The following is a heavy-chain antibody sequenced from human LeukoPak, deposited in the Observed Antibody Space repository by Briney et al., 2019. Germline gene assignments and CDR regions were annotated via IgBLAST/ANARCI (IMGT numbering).Heavy chain of an antibody. D-gene: IGHD6-13*01. CDR3: ASIGSSSWYRDAFDI. V-gene: IGHV4-34*01. Sequence: SETLSLTCAVYGGSFSGYYWSWIRQPPGKGLEWIGEINHSGSTNYNPSLKSRVTISVDTSKNQFSLKLSSVTAADTAVYYCASIGSSSWYRDAFDIWGQGTMVTVSS. CDR2: INHSGST. J-gene: IGHJ3*02. CDR1: GGSFSGYY.